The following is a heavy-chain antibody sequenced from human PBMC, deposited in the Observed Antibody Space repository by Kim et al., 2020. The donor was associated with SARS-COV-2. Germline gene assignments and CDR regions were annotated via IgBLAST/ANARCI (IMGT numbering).Heavy chain of an antibody. D-gene: IGHD4-17*01. J-gene: IGHJ2*01. V-gene: IGHV4-59*01. CDR3: ARVYGDYDWYFDL. Sequence: YNPSLKSRVTISVDTSKNQFSLKLSSVTAADTAVYYCARVYGDYDWYFDLWGRGTLVTVSS.